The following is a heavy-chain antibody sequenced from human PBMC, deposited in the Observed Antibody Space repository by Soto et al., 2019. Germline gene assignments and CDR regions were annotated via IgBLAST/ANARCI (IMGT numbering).Heavy chain of an antibody. CDR2: IIPIFGTA. V-gene: IGHV1-69*06. CDR3: ASLRSAALFGMYV. Sequence: SVKVSCKASGGTFSSYAISWVRQAPGQGLEWMGGIIPIFGTANYAQKFQGRVTITADKSTSTAYMELSSLRSEDTAVYYCASLRSAALFGMYVWGQGTTVTVSS. D-gene: IGHD3-3*01. J-gene: IGHJ6*02. CDR1: GGTFSSYA.